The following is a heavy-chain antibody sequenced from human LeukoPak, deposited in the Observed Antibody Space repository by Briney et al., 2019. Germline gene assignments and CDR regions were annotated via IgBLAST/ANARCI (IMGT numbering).Heavy chain of an antibody. CDR2: IYHSGST. D-gene: IGHD4-17*01. CDR3: ARQIWTTVTGYIDY. V-gene: IGHV4-39*01. CDR1: GGSISSGSYY. J-gene: IGHJ4*02. Sequence: SETLSLTCTVSGGSISSGSYYWSWIRQPPGKGLEWIGSIYHSGSTYYNPSLKSRVTISVDTSKNQLSLKLSSVTAADTAVYYCARQIWTTVTGYIDYWGQGTLVTVSS.